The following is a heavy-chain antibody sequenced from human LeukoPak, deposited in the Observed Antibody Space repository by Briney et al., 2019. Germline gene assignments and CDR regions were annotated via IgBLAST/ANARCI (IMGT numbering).Heavy chain of an antibody. J-gene: IGHJ6*02. D-gene: IGHD3-22*01. CDR3: ARAPHPRVVVISRDYYYYGMDV. CDR2: ISYDGSNK. Sequence: GGSLRLSCAASGFTFSSYGMHWVRQAPGKGLEWVAVISYDGSNKYYADSVKGRFTISRDNSKNTLYLQMNSLRAEDTAVYYCARAPHPRVVVISRDYYYYGMDVWGQGTTVTVSS. CDR1: GFTFSSYG. V-gene: IGHV3-30*03.